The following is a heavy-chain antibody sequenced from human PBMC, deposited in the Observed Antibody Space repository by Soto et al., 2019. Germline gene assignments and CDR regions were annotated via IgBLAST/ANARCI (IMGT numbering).Heavy chain of an antibody. CDR1: GDSISSGGYS. Sequence: LSLTCAVSGDSISSGGYSWSWIRQPPGKGREWIGYIYHSGSTYYNPSLKSRVTISVDRSKNQFSLKLSSVTAADTAVYYCASRRRCSSTRCPYDYWGQGTLVTVSS. D-gene: IGHD2-2*01. CDR3: ASRRRCSSTRCPYDY. CDR2: IYHSGST. V-gene: IGHV4-30-2*01. J-gene: IGHJ4*02.